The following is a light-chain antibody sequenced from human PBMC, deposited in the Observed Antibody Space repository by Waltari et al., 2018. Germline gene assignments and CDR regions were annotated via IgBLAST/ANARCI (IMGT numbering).Light chain of an antibody. Sequence: QAAPTQPPSVSGSPGQSVTISCTGTSSDIGYYSSVSWYQQHPGKAPKLMIHEVSQRPSGFSDRFSGSRSGNTASLTISGLQTEDEADYYCSSYTGTNTFIFGTGTRLTV. CDR1: SSDIGYYSS. CDR3: SSYTGTNTFI. J-gene: IGLJ1*01. V-gene: IGLV2-11*01. CDR2: EVS.